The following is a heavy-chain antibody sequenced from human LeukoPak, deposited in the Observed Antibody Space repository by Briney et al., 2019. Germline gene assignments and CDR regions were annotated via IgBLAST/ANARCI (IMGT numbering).Heavy chain of an antibody. CDR2: ISYDGSNK. V-gene: IGHV3-30*18. D-gene: IGHD1-26*01. J-gene: IGHJ5*02. Sequence: PGRSLRLSCAASGFTFSSYGMHWVRQAPGKGLEWVAVISYDGSNKYYADSVKGRFTISRDNSKNTLYLQMNSLRAEDTAVYYCAKDRSDSGLYNWFDPWGQGTLVTVSS. CDR3: AKDRSDSGLYNWFDP. CDR1: GFTFSSYG.